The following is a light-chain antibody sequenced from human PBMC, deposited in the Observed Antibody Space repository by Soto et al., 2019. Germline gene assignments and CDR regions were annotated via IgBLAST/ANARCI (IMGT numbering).Light chain of an antibody. Sequence: DIVMTQSPVSLPVTPGEPAFISCRSSQSLLRSDGYSSLDWYRERSGQSPLLLIHLGSIRASGVPARFSGSGSGKDFTLEISRVEAEDVGVYFCMQARQAPPTFGGGTQVELK. CDR3: MQARQAPPT. J-gene: IGKJ4*01. CDR2: LGS. V-gene: IGKV2-28*01. CDR1: QSLLRSDGYSS.